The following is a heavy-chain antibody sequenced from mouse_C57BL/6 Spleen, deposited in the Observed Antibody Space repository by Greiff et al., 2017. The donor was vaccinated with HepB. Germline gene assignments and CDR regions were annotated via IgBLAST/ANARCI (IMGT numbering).Heavy chain of an antibody. D-gene: IGHD3-2*02. CDR3: AREAFHYAMDY. J-gene: IGHJ4*01. CDR1: GFTFSDYG. V-gene: IGHV5-17*01. Sequence: EVQGVESGGGLVKPGGSLKLSCAASGFTFSDYGMHRVRQAPEKGLEWVAYISSGSSTIYYADTVKGRFTISRDNAKNTLFLQMTSLRSEDTAMYYCAREAFHYAMDYWGQGTSVTVSS. CDR2: ISSGSSTI.